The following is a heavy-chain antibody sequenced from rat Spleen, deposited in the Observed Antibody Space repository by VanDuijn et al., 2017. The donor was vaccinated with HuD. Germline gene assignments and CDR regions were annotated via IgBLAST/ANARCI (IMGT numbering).Heavy chain of an antibody. Sequence: EVQLVESGGDLVQPGRSLKLSCAASGFTFSNYYMAWVRQAPTKGLEWVASISTGGGNTYYRDSVKGRFTISRDNAKSTLYLQMDSLRSEDTATYYCAREAGIPFHYFDYWGRGVMVTVSS. J-gene: IGHJ2*01. CDR2: ISTGGGNT. D-gene: IGHD1-4*01. CDR3: AREAGIPFHYFDY. CDR1: GFTFSNYY. V-gene: IGHV5-25*01.